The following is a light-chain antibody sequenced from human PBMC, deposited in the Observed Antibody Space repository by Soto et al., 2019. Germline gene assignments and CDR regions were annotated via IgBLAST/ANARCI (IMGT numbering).Light chain of an antibody. CDR1: QILLHSNGYNY. CDR3: MQALQTPPT. V-gene: IGKV2-28*01. CDR2: LGS. Sequence: DIVMTQSPLSLPVTPGEPASISFRSSQILLHSNGYNYLDWYLQKPGQSPQLLIYLGSNRASGVPDRFSGSGSGTDFTLKISRVEAEDVGVYYCMQALQTPPTFGGGTKVDIK. J-gene: IGKJ4*01.